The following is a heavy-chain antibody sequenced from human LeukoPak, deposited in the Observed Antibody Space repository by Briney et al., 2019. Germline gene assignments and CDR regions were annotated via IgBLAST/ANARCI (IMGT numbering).Heavy chain of an antibody. CDR1: GYTFTSYG. V-gene: IGHV1-18*01. J-gene: IGHJ3*02. CDR2: ISAYNGNT. Sequence: ASVKVSCKASGYTFTSYGISWVRQAPGQGLEWMGWISAYNGNTNYAQKVQGRVTMTTDTSTSTAYMELRSLRSDDTAVYYCARDSEGSESYYNPDAFDIWGQGTMVTVSS. CDR3: ARDSEGSESYYNPDAFDI. D-gene: IGHD3-10*01.